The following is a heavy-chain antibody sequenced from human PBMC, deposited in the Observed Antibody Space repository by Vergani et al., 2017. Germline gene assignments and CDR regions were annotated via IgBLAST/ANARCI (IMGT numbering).Heavy chain of an antibody. V-gene: IGHV3-23*01. D-gene: IGHD6-19*01. CDR3: AKEPYSSGLDWFDP. J-gene: IGHJ5*02. Sequence: EVQLLESGGGLVQPGGSLRLSCAASGFTFSSYAMSWARQAPGKGLEWVSAIRGSGGGTYYADSVKGRFTVSRDNSKNTLYLQMNSLRAEDTAVYYCAKEPYSSGLDWFDPWGQGTLVTVSS. CDR1: GFTFSSYA. CDR2: IRGSGGGT.